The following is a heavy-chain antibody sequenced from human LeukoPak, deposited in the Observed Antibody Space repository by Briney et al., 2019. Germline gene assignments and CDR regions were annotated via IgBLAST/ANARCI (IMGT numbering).Heavy chain of an antibody. CDR2: ISYDGSNK. J-gene: IGHJ4*02. V-gene: IGHV3-30-3*01. CDR3: AREPDSSGYFDY. CDR1: GFTFSSYA. D-gene: IGHD3-22*01. Sequence: GGSLRLSCAASGFTFSSYAMHWARQAPGKGLEWVAVISYDGSNKYYADSVKGRFTISRDNSKNTLYLQMNSLRAEDTAVYYCAREPDSSGYFDYWGQGTLVTVSS.